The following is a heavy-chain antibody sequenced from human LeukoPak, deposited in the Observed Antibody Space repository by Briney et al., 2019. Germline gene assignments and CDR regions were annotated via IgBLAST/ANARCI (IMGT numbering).Heavy chain of an antibody. CDR2: ISSSGSTI. CDR1: GFTFSSYE. V-gene: IGHV3-48*03. CDR3: ASTYGDYVCAFDI. J-gene: IGHJ3*02. Sequence: PGGSLRLSCAASGFTFSSYEMNWVRQAPGKGLEWVSYISSSGSTIYYADSVKGRFTISRDNAKNSLYLQMNSLRAEDTAVYYCASTYGDYVCAFDIWGQGTMVTVSS. D-gene: IGHD4-17*01.